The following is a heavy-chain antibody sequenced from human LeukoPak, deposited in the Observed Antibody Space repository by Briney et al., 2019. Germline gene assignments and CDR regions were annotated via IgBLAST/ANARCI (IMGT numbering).Heavy chain of an antibody. V-gene: IGHV3-21*01. CDR1: GFTFSSYS. Sequence: GGSLRLSCAASGFTFSSYSMNWVRQAPGKGLEWVSSISSSSSYIYYADSVKGRFAISRDNAKNSLYLQMNSLRAEDTAVYYCARDRAYCGGDCYGIFDYWGQGTLVTVSS. CDR2: ISSSSSYI. J-gene: IGHJ4*02. D-gene: IGHD2-21*02. CDR3: ARDRAYCGGDCYGIFDY.